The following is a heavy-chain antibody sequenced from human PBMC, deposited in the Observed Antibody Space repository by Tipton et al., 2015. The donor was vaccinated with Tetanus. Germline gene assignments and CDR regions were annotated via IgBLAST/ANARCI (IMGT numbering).Heavy chain of an antibody. Sequence: QLVQSGAEVKKPGSSVKVSCKASGGTFSSYAISWVRQAPGQGLEWMGGIIPIFGTANYAQKFQGRVTITADKSTSTAYMELSSLRSEDTAAYYCACPVVTGQEPAFDIWGQGTMVTVSS. CDR3: ACPVVTGQEPAFDI. D-gene: IGHD4-23*01. V-gene: IGHV1-69*06. J-gene: IGHJ3*02. CDR2: IIPIFGTA. CDR1: GGTFSSYA.